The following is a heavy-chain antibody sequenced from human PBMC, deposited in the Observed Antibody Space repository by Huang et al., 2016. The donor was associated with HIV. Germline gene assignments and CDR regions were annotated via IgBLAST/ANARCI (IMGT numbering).Heavy chain of an antibody. V-gene: IGHV5-51*01. CDR3: ARGYGNGWAFFDH. J-gene: IGHJ4*02. CDR2: IYPDDSDT. CDR1: GYNFISHW. D-gene: IGHD6-19*01. Sequence: EVQLVQSGGEVKKPGESLKISCKGSGYNFISHWMAWVRQLPGEGLEWMGVIYPDDSDTGYSPSVQGQFTRSADRSISTAYLQWGSLKASDTAMYYCARGYGNGWAFFDHWGQGVLVTVSS.